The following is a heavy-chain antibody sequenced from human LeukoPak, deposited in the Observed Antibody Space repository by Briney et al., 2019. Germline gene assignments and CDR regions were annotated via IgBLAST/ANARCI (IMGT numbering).Heavy chain of an antibody. CDR2: INPSGGST. J-gene: IGHJ4*02. V-gene: IGHV1-46*01. Sequence: GASVKVSCKASGYTFTSYYMHWVRQAPGQGLEWMGIINPSGGSTNYAQKFQGRVTMTTDTSTSTAYMELRSLTSDDTAVYYCAREDGELPDFDYWGQGTLVTVSS. D-gene: IGHD1-26*01. CDR1: GYTFTSYY. CDR3: AREDGELPDFDY.